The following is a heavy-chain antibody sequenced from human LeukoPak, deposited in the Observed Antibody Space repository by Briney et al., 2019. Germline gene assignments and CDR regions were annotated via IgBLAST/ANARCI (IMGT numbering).Heavy chain of an antibody. CDR1: GYTFISYG. D-gene: IGHD6-13*01. J-gene: IGHJ6*02. CDR2: IIPIFGTA. Sequence: SVKVSCKASGYTFISYGISWVRQAPGQELEWMGGIIPIFGTANYAQKFQGRVTITADESTSTAYMELSSLRSEDTAVYYCARWAAAGTYYYGMDVWGQGTTVTVSS. V-gene: IGHV1-69*13. CDR3: ARWAAAGTYYYGMDV.